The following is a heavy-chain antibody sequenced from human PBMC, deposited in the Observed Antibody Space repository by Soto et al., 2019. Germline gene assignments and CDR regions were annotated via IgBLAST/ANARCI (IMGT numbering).Heavy chain of an antibody. CDR1: GGTFSSYA. J-gene: IGHJ6*02. D-gene: IGHD3-22*01. CDR2: SIPIFDTA. Sequence: QVQLVQSGAEVKKPGSSVKVSCKASGGTFSSYAISWVRQAPGQGLEWMGGSIPIFDTADYAQKFQGRVTITADESTNTAYVELSSLRSEDTAVYYCAGHSSGVPGYYYGMDVWGQGTTVTVSS. CDR3: AGHSSGVPGYYYGMDV. V-gene: IGHV1-69*12.